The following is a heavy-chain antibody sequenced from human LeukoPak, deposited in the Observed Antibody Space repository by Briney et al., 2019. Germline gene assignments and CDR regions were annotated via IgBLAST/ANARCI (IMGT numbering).Heavy chain of an antibody. Sequence: GSLRLSCAASGFTFSTYWMTWVRQAPGKGPEWVANIKTDGSQTYYLDSVKGRFTISRDNAKNFLSLQLGSLRADDTGVYYCARASMGGRDYHLDSWGQGTLVTVSS. D-gene: IGHD4/OR15-4a*01. CDR3: ARASMGGRDYHLDS. CDR2: IKTDGSQT. J-gene: IGHJ4*02. V-gene: IGHV3-7*01. CDR1: GFTFSTYW.